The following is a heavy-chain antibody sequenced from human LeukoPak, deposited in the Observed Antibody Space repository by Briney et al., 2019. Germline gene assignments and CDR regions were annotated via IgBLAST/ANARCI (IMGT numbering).Heavy chain of an antibody. V-gene: IGHV3-23*01. CDR1: GFTFSDYA. J-gene: IGHJ4*01. CDR2: ISGSGGSI. D-gene: IGHD5-24*01. Sequence: GGSLRLSCTASGFTFSDYAMSWVRQAPGKGLEWVSGISGSGGSIRYADSVKGRFIISRDNSKNTLYLQMNSLRAEDTAVYYCAEGGDGYNYYFDYWGQETLVTVSS. CDR3: AEGGDGYNYYFDY.